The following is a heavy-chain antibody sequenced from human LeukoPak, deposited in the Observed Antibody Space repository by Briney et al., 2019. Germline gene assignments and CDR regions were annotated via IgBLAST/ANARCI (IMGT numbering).Heavy chain of an antibody. CDR1: GFTFSSYA. Sequence: PGRSLRLSCAASGFTFSSYAMHWVRQAPGKGLEWVAVISYDGSNKYYADSVKGRFTISRDNSKNTLYLQMNSLRAEDTAVYYCAREEQQLVTLFDYWGQGTLVTVSS. CDR2: ISYDGSNK. J-gene: IGHJ4*02. D-gene: IGHD6-13*01. CDR3: AREEQQLVTLFDY. V-gene: IGHV3-30-3*01.